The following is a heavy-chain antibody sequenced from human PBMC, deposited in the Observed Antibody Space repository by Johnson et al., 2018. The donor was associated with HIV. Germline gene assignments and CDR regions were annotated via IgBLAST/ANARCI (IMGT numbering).Heavy chain of an antibody. CDR3: AKDGYNFYLDI. V-gene: IGHV3-66*01. D-gene: IGHD5-24*01. CDR1: GFTVSSNY. J-gene: IGHJ3*02. CDR2: LNSGGGT. Sequence: VQLVESGGGLVQPGGSLRLSCAASGFTVSSNYMTWVRQGPGKGLEWVSVLNSGGGTYYADSVKGRFSISRDNSKNMLYLQMESLRVEDTAVYYCAKDGYNFYLDIWGQGTMVTVSS.